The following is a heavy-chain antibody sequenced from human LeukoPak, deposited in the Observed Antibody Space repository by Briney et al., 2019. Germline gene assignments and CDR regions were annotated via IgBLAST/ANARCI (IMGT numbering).Heavy chain of an antibody. Sequence: GGSLRLSCAASGFTFSNYAMSWVRQAPGKGLEWVSAISGSGGSTYYADSVKGRFTISRDNSKNTLYLQMNSLRAEDTAVYYCAKAPSYQLLYFDYWGQGTLVTVSS. D-gene: IGHD2-2*01. CDR1: GFTFSNYA. CDR2: ISGSGGST. J-gene: IGHJ4*02. V-gene: IGHV3-23*01. CDR3: AKAPSYQLLYFDY.